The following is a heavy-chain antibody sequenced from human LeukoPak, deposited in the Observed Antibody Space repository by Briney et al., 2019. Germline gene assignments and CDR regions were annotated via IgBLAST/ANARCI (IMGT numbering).Heavy chain of an antibody. V-gene: IGHV5-51*01. CDR1: GYLFTSYW. CDR2: IYPGDSDT. Sequence: KSGESLKISCKDSGYLFTSYWIASVRQRPGKGLEWMGIIYPGDSDTRYSPSFQGRVTISADKSINTAYLLWSSLQASDTATYYCARQDASGIYDAFDVWGQGTVVTV. D-gene: IGHD3-10*01. J-gene: IGHJ3*01. CDR3: ARQDASGIYDAFDV.